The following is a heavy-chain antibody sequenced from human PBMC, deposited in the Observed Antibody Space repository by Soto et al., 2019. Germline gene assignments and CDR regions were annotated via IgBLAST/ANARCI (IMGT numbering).Heavy chain of an antibody. D-gene: IGHD5-18*01. CDR1: GFTFSGYA. Sequence: GGSLRLSCAASGFTFSGYAMSWGRQAPGKGLEGGSYISSSARTIFYPDSVKGRFTISRDNAKNSLYLQMNSLRADDTAVYYCARYSFGYADVWGQGTTVTVSS. J-gene: IGHJ6*02. CDR2: ISSSARTI. CDR3: ARYSFGYADV. V-gene: IGHV3-11*01.